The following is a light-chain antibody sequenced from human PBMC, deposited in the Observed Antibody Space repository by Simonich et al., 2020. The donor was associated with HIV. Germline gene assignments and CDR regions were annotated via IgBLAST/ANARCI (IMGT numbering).Light chain of an antibody. CDR1: QSISSW. CDR2: AAS. V-gene: IGKV1-39*01. J-gene: IGKJ3*01. CDR3: QQSYSTPFT. Sequence: DIQMTQSPSILSASVGDRVTITCRASQSISSWLAWYQQKPGKAPKLLIYAASSLQSGVPSRVSGRGAGTDFTITISSLQPEDFATYYCQQSYSTPFTFGPGTKVDIK.